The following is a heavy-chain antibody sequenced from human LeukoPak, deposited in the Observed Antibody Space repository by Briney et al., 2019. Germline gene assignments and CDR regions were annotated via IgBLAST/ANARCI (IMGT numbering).Heavy chain of an antibody. Sequence: GGSLRLSCAASGFTFSSYWMNWARQAPGKGLEWVSYISSSGSTIYYADSVKGRFTISRDNAKNSLYLQMNSLRAEDTAVYYCARDRRGIVVVPAARHIDYWGQGTLVTVSS. V-gene: IGHV3-48*04. CDR1: GFTFSSYW. CDR2: ISSSGSTI. J-gene: IGHJ4*02. CDR3: ARDRRGIVVVPAARHIDY. D-gene: IGHD2-2*01.